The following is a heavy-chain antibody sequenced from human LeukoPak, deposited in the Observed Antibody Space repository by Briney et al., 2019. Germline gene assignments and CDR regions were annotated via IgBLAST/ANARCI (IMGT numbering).Heavy chain of an antibody. CDR1: GGSIRSYY. V-gene: IGHV4-59*01. CDR2: IYYSGST. D-gene: IGHD3-9*01. Sequence: SETLSLTCTVSGGSIRSYYWSWIRQPPGKGLEWIGYIYYSGSTNYNPSLKSRVTISVDTSKNQFSLKLSSVTAADTAVYYCARALRYFDWLLSPPPGAFDIWGQGTMVTVSS. J-gene: IGHJ3*02. CDR3: ARALRYFDWLLSPPPGAFDI.